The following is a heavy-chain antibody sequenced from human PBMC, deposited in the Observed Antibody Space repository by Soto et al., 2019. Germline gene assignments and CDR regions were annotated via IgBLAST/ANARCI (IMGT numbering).Heavy chain of an antibody. V-gene: IGHV4-4*02. CDR3: ARVSGSYYYGMDV. Sequence: SETLAITCAVSGGSISSSNWWSWGAQPPGKGLGWIGEIYHSRSTNYNPSLTSRVTISVDKSKNQFSLKLSSVTAADTAVYYCARVSGSYYYGMDVWGQGTTVTV. D-gene: IGHD1-26*01. J-gene: IGHJ6*02. CDR2: IYHSRST. CDR1: GGSISSSNW.